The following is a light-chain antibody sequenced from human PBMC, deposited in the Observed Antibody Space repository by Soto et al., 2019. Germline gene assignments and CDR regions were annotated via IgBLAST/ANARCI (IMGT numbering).Light chain of an antibody. J-gene: IGKJ1*01. CDR2: KAS. V-gene: IGKV1-5*03. CDR3: QQYNSYRWT. Sequence: DMQMTQSPYTLSASVGDRVTITCRASQSISTNLAWYQQKPGKAPKLLIYKASSLESGVPSRFSGSGSGTEFTLTISSLQPDDFATYYCQQYNSYRWTFGLGTKVDIK. CDR1: QSISTN.